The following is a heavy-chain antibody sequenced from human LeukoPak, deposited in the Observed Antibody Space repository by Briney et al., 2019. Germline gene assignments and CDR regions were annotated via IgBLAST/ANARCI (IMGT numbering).Heavy chain of an antibody. CDR3: ARGGGYSGYDFRLY. V-gene: IGHV4-34*01. Sequence: SETLSLTCAVYGGSFSGYYWSWLRQPPGKGLEWIGEINRSGSTNYNPSLKSRVTISVDTSKNQFSLKLRSVTAADTAVYYCARGGGYSGYDFRLYWGQGTLVTVSS. CDR2: INRSGST. CDR1: GGSFSGYY. D-gene: IGHD5-12*01. J-gene: IGHJ4*02.